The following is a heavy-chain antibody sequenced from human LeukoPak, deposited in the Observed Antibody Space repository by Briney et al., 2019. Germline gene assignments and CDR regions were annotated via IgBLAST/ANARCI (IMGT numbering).Heavy chain of an antibody. CDR2: IHHSGSS. V-gene: IGHV4-30-2*01. D-gene: IGHD2-21*01. CDR1: GDSISSGGYS. CDR3: ARDRALWSGPNWYFDL. Sequence: PSETLSLTCAVSGDSISSGGYSWSWIRQPPGKGLEWIGYIHHSGSSYSNPSLKSRVTISVDRSKNQFSLKLSSVTAADTAVYYCARDRALWSGPNWYFDLWGRGTLVTVSS. J-gene: IGHJ2*01.